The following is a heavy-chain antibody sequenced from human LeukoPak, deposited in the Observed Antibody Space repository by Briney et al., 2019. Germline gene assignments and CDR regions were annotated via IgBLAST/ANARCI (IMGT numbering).Heavy chain of an antibody. Sequence: SETPSLTCTVSGGSISSYYWSWIRQPAGKGLEWIGRIYTSGSTNYNPSLKSRVTMSVDTSKNQFSLKLSSVTAADTAVYYCAREGCQYYYYYMDVWGKGTTVTISS. J-gene: IGHJ6*03. CDR2: IYTSGST. V-gene: IGHV4-4*07. CDR3: AREGCQYYYYYMDV. CDR1: GGSISSYY.